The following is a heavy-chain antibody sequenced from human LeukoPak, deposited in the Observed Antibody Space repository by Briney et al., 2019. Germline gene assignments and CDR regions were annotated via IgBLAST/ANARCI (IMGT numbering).Heavy chain of an antibody. CDR2: IKTDGSST. V-gene: IGHV3-74*01. CDR1: GFTFSTYW. J-gene: IGHJ4*02. Sequence: GGSLRLSCEASGFTFSTYWMHWVRQAPGKGLVWVSRIKTDGSSTNYADSVRGRFTISRDNAKKTLYLQMNGLRVEDTAVYYCLRGGSGSSYGEFDSWGQGTLVTVSS. D-gene: IGHD1-26*01. CDR3: LRGGSGSSYGEFDS.